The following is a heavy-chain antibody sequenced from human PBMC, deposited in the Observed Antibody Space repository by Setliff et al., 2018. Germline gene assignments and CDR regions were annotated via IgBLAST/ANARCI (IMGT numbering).Heavy chain of an antibody. CDR1: GFTFSSYS. CDR2: ISSSSSTI. D-gene: IGHD4-17*01. Sequence: GGSLRLSCAASGFTFSSYSMNWVRQAPGKGLEWVSYISSSSSTIYYADSVKGRFTISRDNAKNSLYLQMNSLRAEDTAVYYCASEAVIDYGGNSDAFDIWGQGTMVTVSS. V-gene: IGHV3-48*01. J-gene: IGHJ3*02. CDR3: ASEAVIDYGGNSDAFDI.